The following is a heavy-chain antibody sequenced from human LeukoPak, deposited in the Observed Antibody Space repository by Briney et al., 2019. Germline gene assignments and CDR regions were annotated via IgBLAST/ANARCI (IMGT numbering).Heavy chain of an antibody. Sequence: GASVKVSCKASGGTFSSYAISWVRQAPGQGLEWMGRIIPNFGTANYAQKFQGRVTITTDESTSTAYMELRSLRSVDTDMAYCDSYRNIVVGIDYYFDYWRQRTLNTVSS. CDR2: IIPNFGTA. V-gene: IGHV1-69*05. CDR1: GGTFSSYA. D-gene: IGHD2-21*01. CDR3: DSYRNIVVGIDYYFDY. J-gene: IGHJ4*02.